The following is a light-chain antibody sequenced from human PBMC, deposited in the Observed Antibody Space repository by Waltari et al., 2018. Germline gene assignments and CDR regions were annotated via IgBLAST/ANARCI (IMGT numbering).Light chain of an antibody. V-gene: IGLV2-11*01. CDR3: CSYAGIWV. CDR2: YVS. J-gene: IGLJ3*02. Sequence: QSALTQPRSVSGSPGQSVTISCAGTGSDVGDFNSVSWYQQHPGKAPELVIFYVSKRPSGVPDRFSGSKSGTSASLTVSGLQAEDEADYYCCSYAGIWVFGGGTKLTVL. CDR1: GSDVGDFNS.